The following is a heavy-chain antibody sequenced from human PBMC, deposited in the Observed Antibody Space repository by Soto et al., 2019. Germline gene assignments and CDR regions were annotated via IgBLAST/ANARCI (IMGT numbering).Heavy chain of an antibody. CDR3: ARSYCSGGSCYPDY. Sequence: WASVKVSCKASGGTFSSYAISWVRQAPGQGLEWMGGIIPIFGTANYAQKFQGRVTITADESTSTAYMELSSLRSEDTAVYYCARSYCSGGSCYPDYWGQGTLVTVSS. V-gene: IGHV1-69*13. CDR2: IIPIFGTA. CDR1: GGTFSSYA. J-gene: IGHJ4*02. D-gene: IGHD2-15*01.